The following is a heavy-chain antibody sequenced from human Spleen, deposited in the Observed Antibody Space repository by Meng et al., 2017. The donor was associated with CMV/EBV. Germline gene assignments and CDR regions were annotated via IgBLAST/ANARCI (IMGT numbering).Heavy chain of an antibody. Sequence: SVKVSCKASGYTFTRFGITWVRQAPGQGTAWMGWISTYNGNTYYAQNFQGRLTMTTDTSTTTAYMELRCLRTDDTAVYYCARVDVETSIPAGYYSMDGWGQGTTVTVSS. J-gene: IGHJ6*02. CDR3: ARVDVETSIPAGYYSMDG. V-gene: IGHV1-18*01. CDR1: GYTFTRFG. D-gene: IGHD2-2*02. CDR2: ISTYNGNT.